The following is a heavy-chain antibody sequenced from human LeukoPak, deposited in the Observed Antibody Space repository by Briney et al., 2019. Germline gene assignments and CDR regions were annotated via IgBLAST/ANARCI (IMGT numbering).Heavy chain of an antibody. J-gene: IGHJ4*02. D-gene: IGHD1-14*01. V-gene: IGHV3-48*04. Sequence: GGSLRLSCAASGFTFSSYAMSWVRQAPGKGLEWVSYISSSGSTIYYADSVKGRFTISRDNAKNSLYLQMNSLRAEDTAVYFCAKPARTDYADYWGQGTLVTVAS. CDR1: GFTFSSYA. CDR3: AKPARTDYADY. CDR2: ISSSGSTI.